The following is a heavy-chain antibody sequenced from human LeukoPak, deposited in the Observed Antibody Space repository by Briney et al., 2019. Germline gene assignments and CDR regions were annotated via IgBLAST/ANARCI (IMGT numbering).Heavy chain of an antibody. V-gene: IGHV1-18*01. D-gene: IGHD3-10*01. CDR1: GGTFSSYA. J-gene: IGHJ4*02. Sequence: ASVKVSCKASGGTFSSYAISWVRQAPGQGLEWMGWISAYNGNTNYAQKLQGRVTMTTDTSTSTAYMELRSLRSDDTAVYYCARDRSGRGFYGSGSYYSLEYWGQGTLVTVSS. CDR3: ARDRSGRGFYGSGSYYSLEY. CDR2: ISAYNGNT.